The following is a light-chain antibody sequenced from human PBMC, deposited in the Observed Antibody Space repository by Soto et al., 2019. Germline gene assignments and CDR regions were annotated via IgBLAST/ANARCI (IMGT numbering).Light chain of an antibody. CDR3: QQSYTALSIT. V-gene: IGKV1-39*01. J-gene: IGKJ5*01. Sequence: DIQMTQSPSSLSASVGDRVTITCRARENLNRHLNWYQQQPGKAPKLLIYGASSLQTGVQSRFRGGGSGTDFTLIITNLQPEDFATYYCQQSYTALSITFGQGTRLEIK. CDR1: ENLNRH. CDR2: GAS.